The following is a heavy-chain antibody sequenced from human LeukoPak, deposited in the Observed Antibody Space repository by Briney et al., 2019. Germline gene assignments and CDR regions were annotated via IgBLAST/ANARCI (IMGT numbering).Heavy chain of an antibody. J-gene: IGHJ4*02. CDR2: INYSGKT. D-gene: IGHD3-10*01. V-gene: IGHV4-39*01. CDR1: GGSISSSSYY. CDR3: ARHTYGTFGY. Sequence: SETLSLTCSVSGGSISSSSYYWGWIRQPPGKGLEWIGSINYSGKTYHNPSLKSRVTISVDTSKNQFSLKLSSVTAADTTLYYCARHTYGTFGYWGQGTLVTVSS.